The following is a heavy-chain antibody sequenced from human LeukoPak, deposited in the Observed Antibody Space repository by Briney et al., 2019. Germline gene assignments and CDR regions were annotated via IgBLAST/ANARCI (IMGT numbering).Heavy chain of an antibody. V-gene: IGHV4-31*03. Sequence: SETLSLTCTVSGGSISSGGYYWSWIRQHPGKGLEWIGYIYYSGSTYYNPSLKSRVTMSVDTSKNQFSLKLSSVTAADTAVYYCAREGGSSWTFDYWGQGTLVTVSS. D-gene: IGHD6-13*01. J-gene: IGHJ4*02. CDR1: GGSISSGGYY. CDR3: AREGGSSWTFDY. CDR2: IYYSGST.